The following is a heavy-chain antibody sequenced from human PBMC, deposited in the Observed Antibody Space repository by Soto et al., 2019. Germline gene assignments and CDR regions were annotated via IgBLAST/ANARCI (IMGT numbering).Heavy chain of an antibody. CDR2: ISYDGTDE. D-gene: IGHD1-1*01. CDR3: AKQESDWNDHFGY. CDR1: GFSFSSYG. Sequence: QVQLVESGGGVVQPGRSLRLSCAASGFSFSSYGMHWVRQAPGKGLEWVAMISYDGTDEYYADSVKGRFTISRDNSKNAVYLQMNSQRAEDTAVFDCAKQESDWNDHFGYWGQGTLVTVSS. J-gene: IGHJ4*02. V-gene: IGHV3-30*18.